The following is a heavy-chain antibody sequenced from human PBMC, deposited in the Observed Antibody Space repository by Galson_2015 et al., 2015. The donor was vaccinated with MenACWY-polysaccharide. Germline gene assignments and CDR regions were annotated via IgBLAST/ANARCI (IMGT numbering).Heavy chain of an antibody. CDR1: GFTFNRFS. J-gene: IGHJ4*02. D-gene: IGHD7-27*01. V-gene: IGHV3-23*01. CDR2: IGATGGET. CDR3: ARDRITGDSRWEFDY. Sequence: SLRLSCAASGFTFNRFSMSWVRQAPLKGLEWVSGIGATGGETHYAVPVKGRFCISRDNSKNTLFLQMNSLRAEDTAIYYCARDRITGDSRWEFDYWGQGILVTVSA.